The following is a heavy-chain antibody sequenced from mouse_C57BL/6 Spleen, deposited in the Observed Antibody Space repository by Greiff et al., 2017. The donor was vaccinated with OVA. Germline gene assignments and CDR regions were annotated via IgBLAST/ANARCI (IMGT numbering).Heavy chain of an antibody. V-gene: IGHV1-52*01. Sequence: QVQLQQPGAELVRPGSSVKLSCKASGYTFTSYWMHWVKQRPIQGLEWIGNIDPSDSETPYNQKFKDKATLTVDKSSSTAYMQLSSLTSEDSAVYYCARGNWDEAYWGQGTLVTVSA. CDR1: GYTFTSYW. CDR2: IDPSDSET. D-gene: IGHD4-1*01. J-gene: IGHJ3*01. CDR3: ARGNWDEAY.